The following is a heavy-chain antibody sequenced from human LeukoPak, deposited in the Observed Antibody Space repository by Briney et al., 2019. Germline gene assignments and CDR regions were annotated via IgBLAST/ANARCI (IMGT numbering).Heavy chain of an antibody. CDR2: IYHSGST. CDR1: GGSISSGGYS. V-gene: IGHV4-30-2*01. CDR3: ASGGGYSSSWEGFYGMDV. D-gene: IGHD6-13*01. Sequence: PSQTLSLTCAVSGGSISSGGYSWSWIRRPPGKGLEWIGYIYHSGSTYYNPSLKSRVTISVDRSKNQFSLKLSSVTAADTAVYYCASGGGYSSSWEGFYGMDVWGQGTTVTVSS. J-gene: IGHJ6*02.